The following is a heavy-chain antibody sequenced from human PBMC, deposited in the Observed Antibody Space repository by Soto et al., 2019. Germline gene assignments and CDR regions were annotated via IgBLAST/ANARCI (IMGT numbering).Heavy chain of an antibody. V-gene: IGHV3-30*18. J-gene: IGHJ4*02. Sequence: ESGGGVVQPGRSLRLSCAASGFTFSSYDMHWARQAPGKGLEWVAVISYDGSNKYYADSVKGRFTISRDNSKNTLYLQMNSLRAEDTAVYYCAKEYSGYDHFDYWGQGTLVTVSS. CDR2: ISYDGSNK. D-gene: IGHD5-12*01. CDR1: GFTFSSYD. CDR3: AKEYSGYDHFDY.